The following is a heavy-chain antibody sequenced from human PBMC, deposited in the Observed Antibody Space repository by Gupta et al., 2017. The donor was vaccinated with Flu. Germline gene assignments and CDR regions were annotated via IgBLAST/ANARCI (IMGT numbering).Heavy chain of an antibody. D-gene: IGHD2-15*01. Sequence: SWIRQPPGKGLEWIGYIYYSGSTNYNPSLKSRVTISVDTSKNHFSLRLSSVTAADTAVYYCATGRWSDFDSWGQGTLLTVSS. J-gene: IGHJ4*02. CDR2: IYYSGST. CDR3: ATGRWSDFDS. V-gene: IGHV4-59*01.